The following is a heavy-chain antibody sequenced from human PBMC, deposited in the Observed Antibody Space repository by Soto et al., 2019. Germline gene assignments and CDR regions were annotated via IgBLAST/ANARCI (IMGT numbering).Heavy chain of an antibody. CDR1: GFTFSSYG. Sequence: GGSLRLSCAASGFTFSSYGMHWVRQAPGKGLEWVAVIWYDGSNKYYADSVKGRFTISRDNSKNTLYLQMNSLRAEDTAVYYCARAGLGEWFGELYHYYYGMDVWGQGTKVTVSS. D-gene: IGHD3-10*01. CDR3: ARAGLGEWFGELYHYYYGMDV. CDR2: IWYDGSNK. J-gene: IGHJ6*02. V-gene: IGHV3-33*01.